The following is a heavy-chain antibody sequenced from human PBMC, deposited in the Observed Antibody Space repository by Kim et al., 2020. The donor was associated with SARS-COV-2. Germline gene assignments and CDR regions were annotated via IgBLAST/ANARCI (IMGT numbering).Heavy chain of an antibody. J-gene: IGHJ4*01. D-gene: IGHD1-26*01. CDR1: GFTFYNYA. CDR3: AKASSRGAYLTYFDY. V-gene: IGHV3-23*01. Sequence: GGSLRLSCAASGFTFYNYAMSWVRQAPGKGLEWVSTISGSGAPTYYADSVKGRFTISRDDSKNTLHLQMNSLRAEDTAVYYCAKASSRGAYLTYFDYWG. CDR2: ISGSGAPT.